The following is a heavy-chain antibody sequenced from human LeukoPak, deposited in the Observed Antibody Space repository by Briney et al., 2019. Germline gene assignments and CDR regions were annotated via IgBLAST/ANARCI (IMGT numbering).Heavy chain of an antibody. D-gene: IGHD2-21*01. Sequence: KPSGTLSRTCGVSGFTISSINWGRWVRQPPRQGLEWIGEISLSGLTNYEPSLKSRVTMSLDKSTGHLSLNLTSVTAADTAVYNCSRESVAFSLFGNWGQGTRVTVSS. CDR3: SRESVAFSLFGN. V-gene: IGHV4-4*02. J-gene: IGHJ4*02. CDR2: ISLSGLT. CDR1: GFTISSINW.